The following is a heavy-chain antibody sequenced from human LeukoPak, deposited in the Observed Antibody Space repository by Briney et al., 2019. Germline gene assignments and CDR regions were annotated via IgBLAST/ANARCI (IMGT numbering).Heavy chain of an antibody. CDR2: IIPIFGTA. D-gene: IGHD7-27*01. CDR3: ASILPSTGDRDY. J-gene: IGHJ4*02. V-gene: IGHV1-69*05. Sequence: GASVKVSCKASGGTLSSYAISWVRQAPGQGLEWMGGIIPIFGTANYAQKFQGRVTITTDESTSTAYMELSSLRSEDTAVYYCASILPSTGDRDYWGQGTLVTVSS. CDR1: GGTLSSYA.